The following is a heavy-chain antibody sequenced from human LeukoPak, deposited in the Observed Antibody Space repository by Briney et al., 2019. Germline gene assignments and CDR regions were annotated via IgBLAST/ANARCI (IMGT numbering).Heavy chain of an antibody. V-gene: IGHV3-15*01. CDR3: TTEWFRELLYNY. CDR1: GFTFSNAW. CDR2: IKSKTDGGTT. D-gene: IGHD3-10*01. J-gene: IGHJ4*02. Sequence: GGSLRLSCAASGFTFSNAWMSWVRQAPGKGLEWVGRIKSKTDGGTTDYAAPVKGRFTISRDDSKNTLYLQMNSLKTEDTAVYYCTTEWFRELLYNYWGQGTLVTVSS.